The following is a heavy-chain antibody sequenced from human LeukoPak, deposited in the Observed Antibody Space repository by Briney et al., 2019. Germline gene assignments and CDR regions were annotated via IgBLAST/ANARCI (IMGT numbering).Heavy chain of an antibody. CDR3: ARVGAVLRYFDWLTTGSTDYYFDY. CDR2: IYTSGST. Sequence: SETLSLTCTVSGGSISSYYWSWIRQPAGKGLEWIGRIYTSGSTNYNPSLKSRVTMSVDTSKNQFSLKLSSVTAADTAVYYCARVGAVLRYFDWLTTGSTDYYFDYWGPGTLVTVSS. V-gene: IGHV4-4*07. D-gene: IGHD3-9*01. J-gene: IGHJ4*02. CDR1: GGSISSYY.